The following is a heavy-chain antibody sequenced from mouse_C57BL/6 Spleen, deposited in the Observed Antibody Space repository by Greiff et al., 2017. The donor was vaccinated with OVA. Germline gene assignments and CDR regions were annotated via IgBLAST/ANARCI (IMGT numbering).Heavy chain of an antibody. D-gene: IGHD1-1*01. Sequence: QVQLQQPGAELVRPGSSVKLSCKASGYTFTSYWMDWVKQRPGQGLEWIGNIYPSDSETHYNQKFKDKATLTVDKSSSTAYMQLSSLTSEDSAVYYCARSGIYYYGLNWGQGTLVTVSA. J-gene: IGHJ3*01. V-gene: IGHV1-61*01. CDR3: ARSGIYYYGLN. CDR1: GYTFTSYW. CDR2: IYPSDSET.